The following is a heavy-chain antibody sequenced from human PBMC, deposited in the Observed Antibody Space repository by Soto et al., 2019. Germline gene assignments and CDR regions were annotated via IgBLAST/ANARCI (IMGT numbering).Heavy chain of an antibody. V-gene: IGHV3-30*18. Sequence: GGSLRLSCAASGFTFSSYGMHWVRQAPGKGLEWVAVISHDGSNKYYADSVKGRFTISRDNSKNTLYLQMNSLRAEDTAVYYCAKSSLFAATYYYYGMDVWGQGTTVTVSS. D-gene: IGHD3-3*01. CDR2: ISHDGSNK. CDR1: GFTFSSYG. J-gene: IGHJ6*02. CDR3: AKSSLFAATYYYYGMDV.